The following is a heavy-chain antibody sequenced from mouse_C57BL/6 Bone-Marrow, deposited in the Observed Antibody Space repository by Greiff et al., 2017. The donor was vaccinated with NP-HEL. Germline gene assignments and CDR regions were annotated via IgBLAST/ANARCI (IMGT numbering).Heavy chain of an antibody. D-gene: IGHD1-1*01. CDR1: GFTFSSYA. J-gene: IGHJ2*01. CDR3: ARDETYYGSSYFDY. V-gene: IGHV5-4*01. Sequence: EVQRVESGGGLVKPGGSLKLSCAASGFTFSSYAMSWVRQTPEKRLEWVATISDGGSYTYYPDNVKGRFTISRDNAKNNLYLQMSHLKSEDTAMYYCARDETYYGSSYFDYWGQGTTLTVSS. CDR2: ISDGGSYT.